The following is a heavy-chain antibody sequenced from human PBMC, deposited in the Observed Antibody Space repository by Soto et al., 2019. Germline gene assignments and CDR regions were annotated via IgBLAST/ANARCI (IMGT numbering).Heavy chain of an antibody. CDR2: INPNSGGT. D-gene: IGHD2-2*01. CDR1: GYTFTHHY. CDR3: ARAPTDLIVVVTAAMGY. V-gene: IGHV1-2*04. J-gene: IGHJ4*02. Sequence: GSVEVSRKGSGYTFTHHYIHWVRQAPGQMLEWMGWINPNSGGTNYAQKFQGWVTMTRDTSISTAYMELSRLRSDDTAVYYCARAPTDLIVVVTAAMGYWGQGTLVTVSS.